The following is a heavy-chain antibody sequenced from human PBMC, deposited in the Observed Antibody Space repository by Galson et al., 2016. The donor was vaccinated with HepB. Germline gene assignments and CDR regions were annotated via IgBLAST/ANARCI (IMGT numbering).Heavy chain of an antibody. CDR2: INAG. D-gene: IGHD6-13*01. J-gene: IGHJ6*02. CDR3: SRGVQPPSSSWNNFSHYGTDV. V-gene: IGHV1-3*01. Sequence: SVKVSCKASGYNFTTSIIHWVRQAPGQRLEWMGWINAGKFQGRVTFTTDTSASTAYMELSSLTSEDTAIYYCSRGVQPPSSSWNNFSHYGTDVWGQGTTVTVSS. CDR1: GYNFTTSI.